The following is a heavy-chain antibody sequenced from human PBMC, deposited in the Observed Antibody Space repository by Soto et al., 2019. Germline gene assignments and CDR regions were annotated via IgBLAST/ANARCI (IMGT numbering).Heavy chain of an antibody. D-gene: IGHD6-13*01. J-gene: IGHJ4*02. CDR1: GFTFSSYA. CDR3: ARDPWLAAAGTFDY. V-gene: IGHV3-30-3*01. Sequence: GGSLRLSCAASGFTFSSYAMHWVRQAPGKGLEWVAVISYDGSNKYYADSVKGRFTISRDNSKNTLYLQMNSLRAEDTAVYYCARDPWLAAAGTFDYWGQGTLVTVSS. CDR2: ISYDGSNK.